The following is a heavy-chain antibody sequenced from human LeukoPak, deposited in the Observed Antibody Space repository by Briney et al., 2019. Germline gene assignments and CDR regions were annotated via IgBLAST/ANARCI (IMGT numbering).Heavy chain of an antibody. CDR3: AKDAQRGFDYSNSLEK. CDR2: IWSDGTNK. Sequence: GGSLRLSCAASGFTFRLRFSHYAFHWVRQAPGKGLELVAVIWSDGTNKYYGDSVKGRFIIDRDDSQNTVYLQMNSLRADDTGVYYCAKDAQRGFDYSNSLEKWGQGSLVTVSP. V-gene: IGHV3-33*06. CDR1: GFTFRLRFSHYA. D-gene: IGHD4-11*01. J-gene: IGHJ4*02.